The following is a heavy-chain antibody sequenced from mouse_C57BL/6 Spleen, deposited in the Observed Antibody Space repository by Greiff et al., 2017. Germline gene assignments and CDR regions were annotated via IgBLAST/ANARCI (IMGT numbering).Heavy chain of an antibody. Sequence: QVQLQQPGAELVRPGSSVKLSCKASGYTFTSYWMDWVKQRPGQGLEWIGNIYPSDSETHYNQKFKDKATLTVDKSSSTVYMQLSSLTSEDSAVYYCARWRHDYDRRDYAMDYWGQGTSVTVSS. J-gene: IGHJ4*01. CDR3: ARWRHDYDRRDYAMDY. CDR1: GYTFTSYW. V-gene: IGHV1-61*01. D-gene: IGHD2-4*01. CDR2: IYPSDSET.